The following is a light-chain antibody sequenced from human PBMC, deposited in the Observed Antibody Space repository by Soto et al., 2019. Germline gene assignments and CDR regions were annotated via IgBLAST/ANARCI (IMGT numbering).Light chain of an antibody. V-gene: IGLV2-23*03. CDR2: EGS. CDR3: CSYAGRSTFEV. CDR1: SSDVGSYNL. J-gene: IGLJ3*02. Sequence: QSALTQPASVSGSPGLSITISCTGTSSDVGSYNLVSWYQQHPGKAPKLMIYEGSKRPSGVSNRFSGSKSGNTASLTISGLQAEDEADYYCCSYAGRSTFEVFGGGTQLTVL.